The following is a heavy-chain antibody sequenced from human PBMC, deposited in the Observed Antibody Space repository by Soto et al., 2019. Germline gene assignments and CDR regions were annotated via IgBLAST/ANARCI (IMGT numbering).Heavy chain of an antibody. CDR2: IFHDGTA. Sequence: PXATLSLTFAVSGVSMSSGNWWAWVRQSPQRGLEYIGEIFHDGTANYYPSFERRVAISVDTSKNQFSLKLTSVTAADTAIYFCARLVYDTRLNYMYFDFWGQGTLVTVSS. J-gene: IGHJ4*02. V-gene: IGHV4-4*01. CDR3: ARLVYDTRLNYMYFDF. D-gene: IGHD3-10*01. CDR1: GVSMSSGNW.